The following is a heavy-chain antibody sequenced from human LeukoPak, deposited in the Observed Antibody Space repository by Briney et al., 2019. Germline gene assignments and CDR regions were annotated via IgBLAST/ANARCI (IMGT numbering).Heavy chain of an antibody. Sequence: PSETLSLTCTGSGYSINTYYWNWIRQPPGKGLEWIAHIYYTGSASYNPSLKSRATISEDTSKNQFSLSLSFRTAADTAVYYCACGVPHSYYYMDVWGKGTTVAVSS. J-gene: IGHJ6*03. CDR3: ACGVPHSYYYMDV. CDR1: GYSINTYY. D-gene: IGHD2-21*01. CDR2: IYYTGSA. V-gene: IGHV4-59*12.